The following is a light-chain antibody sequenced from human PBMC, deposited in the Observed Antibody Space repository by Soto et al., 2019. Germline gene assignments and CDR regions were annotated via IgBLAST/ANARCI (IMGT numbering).Light chain of an antibody. Sequence: XNALTQSPGTLALSPGERATLSCRASQSVSSSYLAWYQQKPGQAPRLLIYDASSRATGIPDRFSGSGSGTDFTLTISILEPEDFAVYYCQQYGSSPGTFGQGTKV. V-gene: IGKV3-20*01. J-gene: IGKJ1*01. CDR3: QQYGSSPGT. CDR2: DAS. CDR1: QSVSSSY.